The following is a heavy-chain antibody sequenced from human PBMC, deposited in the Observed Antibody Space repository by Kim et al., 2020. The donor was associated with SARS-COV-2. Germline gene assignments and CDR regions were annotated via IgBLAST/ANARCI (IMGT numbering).Heavy chain of an antibody. D-gene: IGHD2-2*02. CDR2: INPNSGGT. Sequence: ASVKVSCKASGYTFTGYYMHWVRQAPGQGLEWMGWINPNSGGTNYAQKFQGRVTMTRDTSISTAYMELSRLRSDDTAVYYCARGGFRDIVVVPAAIRGEDYWGQGTLVTVSS. CDR1: GYTFTGYY. CDR3: ARGGFRDIVVVPAAIRGEDY. J-gene: IGHJ4*02. V-gene: IGHV1-2*02.